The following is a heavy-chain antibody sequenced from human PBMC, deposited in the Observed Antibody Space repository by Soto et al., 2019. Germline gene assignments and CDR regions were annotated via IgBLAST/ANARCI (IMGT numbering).Heavy chain of an antibody. J-gene: IGHJ3*02. CDR3: AKDDNYCAGGICYDVFDI. V-gene: IGHV3-7*05. D-gene: IGHD2-8*02. Sequence: EVQLVESGGGLVQSGGSLRLSCVASGFTFSNYWMTWVRQAPGKGLEWVANIKRDGSETYLVDSVRGRFTISRDNDKNSMNMQMNRLRAEDTAVYYCAKDDNYCAGGICYDVFDIWGQGTMVTVSS. CDR2: IKRDGSET. CDR1: GFTFSNYW.